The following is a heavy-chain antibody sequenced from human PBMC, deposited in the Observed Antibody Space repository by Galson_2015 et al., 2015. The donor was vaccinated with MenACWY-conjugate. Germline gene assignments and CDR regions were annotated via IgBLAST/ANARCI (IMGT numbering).Heavy chain of an antibody. CDR3: AKDIAVEGMCYFDA. CDR1: GYTFSTYA. CDR2: ISSSGGRP. J-gene: IGHJ4*02. Sequence: SLRLSCAASGYTFSTYAMTWVRRAPGKGLEWVSSISSSGGRPYYADSVKGRFTISRDNSKNTLYLQMNNLRAEDTALYYCAKDIAVEGMCYFDAWGQGALVAVSS. D-gene: IGHD6-13*01. V-gene: IGHV3-23*01.